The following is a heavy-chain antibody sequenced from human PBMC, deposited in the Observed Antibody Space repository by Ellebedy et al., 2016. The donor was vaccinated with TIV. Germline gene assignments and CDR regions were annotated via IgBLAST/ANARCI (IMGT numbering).Heavy chain of an antibody. D-gene: IGHD3-10*01. J-gene: IGHJ3*01. CDR2: INHSGNT. CDR1: GGSISSNKW. Sequence: SETLSLXCDVAGGSISSNKWWSWVRQPPRKGLEWIGEINHSGNTNYNPSLKSRVIISVDKSKNQLSLQLNSVTAADTAVYYCAREGLGENDALDVWGQGTMVTVS. V-gene: IGHV4-4*02. CDR3: AREGLGENDALDV.